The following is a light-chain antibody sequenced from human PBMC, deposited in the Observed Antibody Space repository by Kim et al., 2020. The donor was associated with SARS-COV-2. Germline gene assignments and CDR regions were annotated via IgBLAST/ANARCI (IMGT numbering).Light chain of an antibody. J-gene: IGKJ2*01. CDR3: QQYNNWPPRYT. Sequence: SPGERATPSCRASQSVSSNLAWYQQKPGQAPRLLIYGASTRATGIPARFSGSGSGTEFTLTISSLQSEDFAVYYCQQYNNWPPRYTFGQGTKLEI. V-gene: IGKV3-15*01. CDR2: GAS. CDR1: QSVSSN.